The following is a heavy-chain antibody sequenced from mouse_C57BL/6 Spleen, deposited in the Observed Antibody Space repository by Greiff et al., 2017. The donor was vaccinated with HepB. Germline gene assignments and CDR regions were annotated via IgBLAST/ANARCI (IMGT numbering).Heavy chain of an antibody. J-gene: IGHJ3*01. D-gene: IGHD1-1*02. CDR1: GYTFTSYW. V-gene: IGHV1-50*01. CDR3: ARGDGVAY. Sequence: QVQLQQPGAELVKPGASVKLSCKASGYTFTSYWMQWVKQRPGQGLEWIGEIDPSDSYTNYNQKFKGKATLTVDTSSSTAYMQLSSLTSEDSAVYYCARGDGVAYWGQGTLVTVSA. CDR2: IDPSDSYT.